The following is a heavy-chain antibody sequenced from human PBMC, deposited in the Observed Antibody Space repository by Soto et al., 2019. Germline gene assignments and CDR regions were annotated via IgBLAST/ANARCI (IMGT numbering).Heavy chain of an antibody. Sequence: DVQLLESGGGLVQPGGSLRLSCAASGITISTYPMSWVRQAPGKGLDWVSGISGSGDRTYYADSAKGRFTISKDISRNSLSLQLDSLGVEDTAVYFCVKDDGGYPSTAPHWGQGTLVTVSS. CDR1: GITISTYP. CDR3: VKDDGGYPSTAPH. V-gene: IGHV3-23*01. J-gene: IGHJ4*02. D-gene: IGHD3-22*01. CDR2: ISGSGDRT.